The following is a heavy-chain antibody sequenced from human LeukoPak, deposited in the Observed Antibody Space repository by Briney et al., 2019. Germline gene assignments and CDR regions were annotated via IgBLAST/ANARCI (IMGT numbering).Heavy chain of an antibody. J-gene: IGHJ6*03. D-gene: IGHD6-13*01. V-gene: IGHV1-2*02. Sequence: ASVKVSCKASGYTFTCYYMHWVRQAPGQGLEWMGWINPNSGGTNYAQKFQGRVTMTRDTSISTAYMELSSLRSEDTAVYYCARRNSAAPPGYYYYYMDVWGKGTTVTVSS. CDR1: GYTFTCYY. CDR3: ARRNSAAPPGYYYYYMDV. CDR2: INPNSGGT.